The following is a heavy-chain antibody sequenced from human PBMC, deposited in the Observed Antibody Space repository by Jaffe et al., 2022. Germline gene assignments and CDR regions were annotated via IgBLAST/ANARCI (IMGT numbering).Heavy chain of an antibody. CDR1: GGSISSGGYS. J-gene: IGHJ4*02. V-gene: IGHV4-30-2*01. CDR2: IYHSGST. D-gene: IGHD2-15*01. Sequence: QLQLQESGSGLVKPSQTLSLTCAVSGGSISSGGYSWSWIRQPPGKGLEWIGYIYHSGSTYYNPSLKSRVTISVDRSKNQFSLKLSSVTAADTAVYYCARVDCSGGSCYFDYWGQGTLVTVSS. CDR3: ARVDCSGGSCYFDY.